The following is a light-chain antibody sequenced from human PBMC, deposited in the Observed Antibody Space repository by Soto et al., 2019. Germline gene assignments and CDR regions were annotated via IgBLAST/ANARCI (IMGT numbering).Light chain of an antibody. CDR1: QSVSIN. CDR3: HQYNKWPRT. CDR2: GAS. V-gene: IGKV3-15*01. Sequence: VVMTQSPATLYESPGERATLSCRASQSVSINLAWFQQKPGQAPRLLIYGASTRATGIPARFSGSGSGTEFTLTMSSLQSEDFAVYYCHQYNKWPRTFGQGTKVDIK. J-gene: IGKJ1*01.